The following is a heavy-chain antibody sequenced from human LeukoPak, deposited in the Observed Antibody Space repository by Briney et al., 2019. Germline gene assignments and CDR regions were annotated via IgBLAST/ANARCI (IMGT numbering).Heavy chain of an antibody. CDR1: GFTFSSYA. CDR2: ISYDGSNK. J-gene: IGHJ6*02. Sequence: GRSLRLSCAASGFTFSSYAMHWVRQAPGKGLEWVAVISYDGSNKYYADSVKGRFTISRDNSKNTLYLQMNSLRAEDTAVYYCAREGYSYGPRIYYYYGVDVWGQGTTVTVSS. V-gene: IGHV3-30*04. D-gene: IGHD5-18*01. CDR3: AREGYSYGPRIYYYYGVDV.